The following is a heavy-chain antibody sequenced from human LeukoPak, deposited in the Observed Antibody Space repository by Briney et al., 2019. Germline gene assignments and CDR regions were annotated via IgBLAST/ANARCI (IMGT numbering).Heavy chain of an antibody. Sequence: GASVKVSCKASGYTFTSYYMHWVRQAPGQGLEWMGIINPSGGSTSYAQKFQGRVTMTRDTSTSTVNMELSSLRSEDTAVYYCAREGGYSYGSAVGWFDPWGQGTLVTVSS. CDR1: GYTFTSYY. D-gene: IGHD5-18*01. CDR2: INPSGGST. V-gene: IGHV1-46*01. CDR3: AREGGYSYGSAVGWFDP. J-gene: IGHJ5*02.